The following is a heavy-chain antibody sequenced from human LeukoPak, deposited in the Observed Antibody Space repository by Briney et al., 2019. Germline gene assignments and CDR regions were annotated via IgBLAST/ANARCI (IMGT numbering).Heavy chain of an antibody. D-gene: IGHD3-22*01. J-gene: IGHJ3*02. V-gene: IGHV4-39*07. CDR2: INHSGST. Sequence: SETLSLTCSVSGGSISSSSYYWSWIRQPPGKGLEWIGEINHSGSTNYNPSLKSRVTISVDTSKNQFSLKLSSVTAADTAVYYCARTLEIITMIVSPSPSFDIWGQGTMVSVSS. CDR3: ARTLEIITMIVSPSPSFDI. CDR1: GGSISSSSYY.